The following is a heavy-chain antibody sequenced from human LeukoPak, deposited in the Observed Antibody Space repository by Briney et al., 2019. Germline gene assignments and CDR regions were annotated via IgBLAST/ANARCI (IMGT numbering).Heavy chain of an antibody. V-gene: IGHV4-30-2*01. Sequence: SQTLSLTCAVSGGSISSGGYSWSWIRQPPGKGLEWIGYIYHSGSTYYNPSLKSRVTISVDRSKNQFSLKLSSVTAADTAVYYCARQSRIAVAVNWGQGTLVTVSS. CDR2: IYHSGST. D-gene: IGHD6-19*01. CDR1: GGSISSGGYS. CDR3: ARQSRIAVAVN. J-gene: IGHJ4*02.